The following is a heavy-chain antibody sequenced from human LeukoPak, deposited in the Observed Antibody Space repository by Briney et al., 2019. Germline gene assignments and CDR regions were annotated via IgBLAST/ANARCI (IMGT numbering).Heavy chain of an antibody. CDR2: IRYDRSSK. CDR3: ARDPPTRQYTNSFSLDY. CDR1: GFTFSSYA. D-gene: IGHD6-13*01. V-gene: IGHV3-33*01. Sequence: PGRSLRLSCAASGFTFSSYAMHWVRQAPGKGLQWVAVIRYDRSSKNYEDSVKGRFTISRDNSKNTLYLQMNSLRAEDTAVYYCARDPPTRQYTNSFSLDYWGQGTLVTV. J-gene: IGHJ4*02.